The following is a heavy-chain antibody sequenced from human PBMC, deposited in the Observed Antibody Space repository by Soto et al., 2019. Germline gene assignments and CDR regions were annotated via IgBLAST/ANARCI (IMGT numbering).Heavy chain of an antibody. CDR2: IYYSGST. J-gene: IGHJ5*02. CDR1: GGSISSGDYY. CDR3: ARERPDGSRLDP. D-gene: IGHD6-13*01. Sequence: QVQLQESGPGLVKPSQTLSLTCTVSGGSISSGDYYWSWIRKPPGKGLEWIGYIYYSGSTYYNPSLKCRVTISVDTSKNQFSLKLSSVTAADTAVYYCARERPDGSRLDPWGQGTLVTVSS. V-gene: IGHV4-30-4*01.